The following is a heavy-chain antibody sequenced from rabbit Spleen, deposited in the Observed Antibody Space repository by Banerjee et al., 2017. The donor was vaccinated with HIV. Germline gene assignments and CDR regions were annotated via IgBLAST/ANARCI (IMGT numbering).Heavy chain of an antibody. CDR1: GFSVSSSDY. Sequence: EQLEESGGGLVQPEGSLTLNCKASGFSVSSSDYICWVRQAPGKGLEWISCIAGSSSAFTYSATCATGRFTISKTSSTTVTLQMTSLTVADTATYFCARDTGTSFSSYGMDLWGPGTLVTVS. V-gene: IGHV1S45*01. D-gene: IGHD7-1*01. CDR2: IAGSSSAFT. CDR3: ARDTGTSFSSYGMDL. J-gene: IGHJ6*01.